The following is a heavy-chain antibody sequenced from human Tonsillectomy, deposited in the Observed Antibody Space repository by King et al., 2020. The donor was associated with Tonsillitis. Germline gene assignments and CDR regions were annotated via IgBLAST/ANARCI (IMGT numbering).Heavy chain of an antibody. Sequence: VQLVESGGGLVQPGGSLRLSCAASGFTFTNFWMSWVRQAPGKGLEWVANIKEDETEKYYVDSVKGRFTISRDNAKNSLYLQMNSLRAEDTAVYYCAKADDYVWGNYRYPLDYWGQGTLVTVSS. V-gene: IGHV3-7*03. CDR1: GFTFTNFW. D-gene: IGHD3-16*02. CDR3: AKADDYVWGNYRYPLDY. CDR2: IKEDETEK. J-gene: IGHJ4*02.